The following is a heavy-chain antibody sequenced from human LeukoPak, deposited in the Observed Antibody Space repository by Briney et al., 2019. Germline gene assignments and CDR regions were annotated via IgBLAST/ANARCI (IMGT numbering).Heavy chain of an antibody. CDR1: GFTFSGSA. CDR3: TMRRDGYNFRARDYYYYMDV. D-gene: IGHD5-24*01. V-gene: IGHV3-73*01. J-gene: IGHJ6*03. Sequence: GGSLRLSCAASGFTFSGSAMHWVRQASGKGLEWVGRIRSKANSYATAYAASVKGRFTISRDDSKNTAYLQMNSLKTEDTAVYYCTMRRDGYNFRARDYYYYMDVWGKGTTVTVSS. CDR2: IRSKANSYAT.